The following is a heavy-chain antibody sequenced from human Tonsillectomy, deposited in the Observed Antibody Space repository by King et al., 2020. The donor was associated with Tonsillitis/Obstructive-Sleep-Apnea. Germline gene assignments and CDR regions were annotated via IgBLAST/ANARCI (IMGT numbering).Heavy chain of an antibody. J-gene: IGHJ3*02. Sequence: QLVQSGAEVKKPGESLKISCKGSGYSFTSYWIGWVRQMPGKGLEWMGIIYPGDSDIIYSPSFQGEVTISADKSISTAYLRWGSLKASDTAMYYCGRLVEDCSRNSGYLDGFNSWGQGGMVTVSS. CDR3: GRLVEDCSRNSGYLDGFNS. CDR1: GYSFTSYW. V-gene: IGHV5-51*01. D-gene: IGHD2-2*01. CDR2: IYPGDSDI.